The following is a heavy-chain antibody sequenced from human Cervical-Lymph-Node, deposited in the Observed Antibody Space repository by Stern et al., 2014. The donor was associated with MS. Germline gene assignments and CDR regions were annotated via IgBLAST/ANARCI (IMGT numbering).Heavy chain of an antibody. V-gene: IGHV1-69*17. Sequence: QVQLVQSGAEVKKPGSSGKVSCEASGGSFSDYALSWVRQAPGQGLEWMGGIIPIFGIANYAQKFQGRVTITTDKFTSTAYMELRSLRSEDTAVYYCARTYYYGTGTYSYHYYGMDVWGQGTTVTVSS. CDR3: ARTYYYGTGTYSYHYYGMDV. CDR1: GGSFSDYA. D-gene: IGHD3-10*01. CDR2: IIPIFGIA. J-gene: IGHJ6*02.